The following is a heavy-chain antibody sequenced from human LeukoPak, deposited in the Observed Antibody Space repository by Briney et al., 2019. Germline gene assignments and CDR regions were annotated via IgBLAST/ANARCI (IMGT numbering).Heavy chain of an antibody. V-gene: IGHV3-74*01. CDR3: VRDVRYSNSPTFDH. Sequence: PGGSLRLSGAASVFTFTAYWMHWVLQAPGKGLVWVSRVNQGGSDTAYAGSVKGRFTISRDNARNTLYLQMNNLRDDDTAVYYCVRDVRYSNSPTFDHWGQGNLVTVSS. CDR1: VFTFTAYW. J-gene: IGHJ4*02. D-gene: IGHD3-9*01. CDR2: VNQGGSDT.